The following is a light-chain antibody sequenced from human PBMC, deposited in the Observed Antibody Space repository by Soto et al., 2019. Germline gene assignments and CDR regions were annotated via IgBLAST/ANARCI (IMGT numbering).Light chain of an antibody. V-gene: IGLV2-11*01. CDR2: GVS. J-gene: IGLJ3*02. CDR3: CSYAGSYTGV. Sequence: QSALTQPRSVSGSPGQSVTISCTGTSSDVGGYNYVSWYQHHPGKAPKLMIYGVSKRPSGVPDRFSGSKSGNTASLTISGLQAEDEDDYYCCSYAGSYTGVFGGGTKLTVL. CDR1: SSDVGGYNY.